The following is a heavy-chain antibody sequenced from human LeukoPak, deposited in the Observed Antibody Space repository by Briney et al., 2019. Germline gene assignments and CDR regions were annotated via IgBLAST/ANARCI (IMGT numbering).Heavy chain of an antibody. CDR2: IYHSGST. CDR1: SYSISSGYY. J-gene: IGHJ4*02. V-gene: IGHV4-38-2*02. D-gene: IGHD3-10*01. CDR3: ARVFRFPLWFGELINHSFDY. Sequence: SETLSLTCTVSSYSISSGYYWGWIRQPPGKGLEWIGSIYHSGSTYYNPSLKSRVTISVDTSKNQFSLKLSSVTAADTAVYYCARVFRFPLWFGELINHSFDYWGQGTLVTVSS.